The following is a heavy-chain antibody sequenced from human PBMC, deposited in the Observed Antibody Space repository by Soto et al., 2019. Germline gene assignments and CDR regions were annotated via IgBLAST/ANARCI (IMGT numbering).Heavy chain of an antibody. V-gene: IGHV5-51*01. Sequence: AGESLKISCKASVYTFTSYWIGWVRQMPGKGLEWMVGIYPGDSDTSYGPSLQVQVTISVDRSTNTSHLQWNSLKASDTALYYCAGGPQKAYDSIEYWGQGTLVNV. CDR2: IYPGDSDT. CDR3: AGGPQKAYDSIEY. J-gene: IGHJ4*02. D-gene: IGHD1-1*01. CDR1: VYTFTSYW.